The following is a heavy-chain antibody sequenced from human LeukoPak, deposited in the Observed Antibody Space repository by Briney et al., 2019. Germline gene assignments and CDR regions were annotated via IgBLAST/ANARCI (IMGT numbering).Heavy chain of an antibody. J-gene: IGHJ4*02. Sequence: PSETLSLTCTVSGGSISSYYWSWIRQPPGKELEWIGYIYYSGSTNYNPSLKSRVTISVDTSKNQFSLKLSSVTAADTAVYYCARATRGYSYGPLDYWGQGTLVTVSS. CDR3: ARATRGYSYGPLDY. CDR1: GGSISSYY. V-gene: IGHV4-59*01. D-gene: IGHD5-18*01. CDR2: IYYSGST.